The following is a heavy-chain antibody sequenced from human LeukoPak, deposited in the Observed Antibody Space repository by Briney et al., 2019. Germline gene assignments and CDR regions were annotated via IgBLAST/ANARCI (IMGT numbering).Heavy chain of an antibody. CDR2: INPTGAGT. Sequence: ASVKVSCKASGYTFTSYYMHWVRRAPGQGLEWMGLINPTGAGTTYAQKLQGRVTMTRDTSTSTFYMKLSGLRSEDTAVYYCARVVLPHYYYGLDVWGQGTTVTVSS. V-gene: IGHV1-46*01. D-gene: IGHD1-14*01. J-gene: IGHJ6*02. CDR1: GYTFTSYY. CDR3: ARVVLPHYYYGLDV.